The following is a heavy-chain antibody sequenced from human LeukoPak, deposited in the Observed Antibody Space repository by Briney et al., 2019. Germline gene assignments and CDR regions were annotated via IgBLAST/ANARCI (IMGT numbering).Heavy chain of an antibody. CDR1: GYNFISYW. CDR2: IYPSDSDT. V-gene: IGHV5-51*01. CDR3: ARRIAGSGVDY. Sequence: GESLKISCKGSGYNFISYWIGWVRQMPGKGLEWMGIIYPSDSDTRYSPSFQDQVTISADKPISTAYLQWRSLKASDSAMYYCARRIAGSGVDYWGQGTLVTVSS. J-gene: IGHJ4*02. D-gene: IGHD6-13*01.